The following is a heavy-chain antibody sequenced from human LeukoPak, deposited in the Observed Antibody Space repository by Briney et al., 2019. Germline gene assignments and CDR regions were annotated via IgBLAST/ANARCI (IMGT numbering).Heavy chain of an antibody. Sequence: GGSLRLSRAASGFTFSNYAMSWVRQAPGKGLAWVSIISGSGDNTDYADSVKGRFTISRDNSKNTLSLQMNSLRAEDTAVYYCAREGLGAAAGTFDYWGQGALVTVSS. V-gene: IGHV3-23*01. D-gene: IGHD6-13*01. CDR3: AREGLGAAAGTFDY. J-gene: IGHJ4*02. CDR1: GFTFSNYA. CDR2: ISGSGDNT.